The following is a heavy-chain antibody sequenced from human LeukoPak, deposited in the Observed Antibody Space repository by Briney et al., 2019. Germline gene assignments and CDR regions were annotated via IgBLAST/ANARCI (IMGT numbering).Heavy chain of an antibody. Sequence: SETLSLTCAVSGGSFSGYYWSWIRQPPGKGLEWIGEINHSGSTNYNPSLKSRVTISVDTSKNQFSLKLSSVTAADTAVYYCARLGLVDAFDIWGQGTMVTVSS. CDR2: INHSGST. V-gene: IGHV4-34*01. D-gene: IGHD3-16*01. CDR1: GGSFSGYY. J-gene: IGHJ3*02. CDR3: ARLGLVDAFDI.